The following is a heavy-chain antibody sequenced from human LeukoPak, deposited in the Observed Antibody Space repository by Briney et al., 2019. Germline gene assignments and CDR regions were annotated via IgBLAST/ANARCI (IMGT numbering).Heavy chain of an antibody. CDR3: AREAEMATIKPPFDY. Sequence: GRSLRLSCAASGFTFSSYAMHWVRQAPGKGLEWVAVISYDGSNKYYADSVKGRFTISRDNSKNTLYLQMNSLRAEDTAVYYCAREAEMATIKPPFDYWGQGTLVTVSS. CDR1: GFTFSSYA. J-gene: IGHJ4*02. V-gene: IGHV3-30*01. D-gene: IGHD5-24*01. CDR2: ISYDGSNK.